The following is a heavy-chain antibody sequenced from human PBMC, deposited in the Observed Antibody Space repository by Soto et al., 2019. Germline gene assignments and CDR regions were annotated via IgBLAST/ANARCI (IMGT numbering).Heavy chain of an antibody. CDR1: GYTFTSYD. J-gene: IGHJ3*02. V-gene: IGHV1-8*01. CDR2: MNPNSGNT. CDR3: ARDVDCSGGSCYSEAFDI. D-gene: IGHD2-15*01. Sequence: ASVKVSCKASGYTFTSYDINWVRQATGQGLEWMGWMNPNSGNTGYAQKFQGRVTMTRNTSISTAYMELSSLRSEDTAVYYCARDVDCSGGSCYSEAFDIWGQGTMVTVSS.